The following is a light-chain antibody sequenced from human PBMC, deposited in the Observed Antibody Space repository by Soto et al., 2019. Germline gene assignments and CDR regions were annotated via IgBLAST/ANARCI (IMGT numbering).Light chain of an antibody. Sequence: EIVLTQSPGTLSSSPGETATLSCRASQYVGTRLAWYQHKPGQAPRLLIYYTSNRATGIPARFSGSGSGTDFTLTINSLAPEDFAIYYCRQRQSWPRTFGQGTKVDI. V-gene: IGKV3-11*01. CDR2: YTS. CDR1: QYVGTR. CDR3: RQRQSWPRT. J-gene: IGKJ1*01.